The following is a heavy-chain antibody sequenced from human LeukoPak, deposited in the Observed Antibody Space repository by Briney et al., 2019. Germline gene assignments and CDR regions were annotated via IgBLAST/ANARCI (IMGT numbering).Heavy chain of an antibody. D-gene: IGHD3-3*01. CDR2: ISSSSSHI. J-gene: IGHJ5*02. CDR3: AKQGGVVIA. CDR1: GFTFSSYS. Sequence: GGSLRLSCAASGFTFSSYSMNWVRQAPGKGLEWVSSISSSSSHIYYADSVKGRFTISRDNAKNSLYLQMNSLRAEDTAVYYCAKQGGVVIAWGQGTLVTVSS. V-gene: IGHV3-21*04.